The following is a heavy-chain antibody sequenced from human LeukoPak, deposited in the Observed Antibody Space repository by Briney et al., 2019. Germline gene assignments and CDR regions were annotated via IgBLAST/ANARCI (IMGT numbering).Heavy chain of an antibody. J-gene: IGHJ4*02. Sequence: ASVKVSCKXSGYTFTSYGISWVRQAPGQGLEWMGWISAYNGNTNYSQKLQGRVTMTTDTSTSTAYMELRSLRSDDTAVYYCARDVGDGDYFDYWGQGTLVTVSS. CDR3: ARDVGDGDYFDY. D-gene: IGHD4-17*01. V-gene: IGHV1-18*01. CDR2: ISAYNGNT. CDR1: GYTFTSYG.